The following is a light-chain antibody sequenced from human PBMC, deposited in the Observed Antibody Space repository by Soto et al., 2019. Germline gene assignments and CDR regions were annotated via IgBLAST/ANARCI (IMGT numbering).Light chain of an antibody. CDR2: AAS. V-gene: IGKV1-39*01. J-gene: IGKJ1*01. CDR3: QKSSNSPWT. Sequence: DIQMTQSPSSLSASVRDRVTITCRASQSISTYLNWYQQKPGKVPKLLIYAASTLQSGVPSRFRGSGSGTDFPLTISSLQPEDFATYYCQKSSNSPWTFPQGTKVEIK. CDR1: QSISTY.